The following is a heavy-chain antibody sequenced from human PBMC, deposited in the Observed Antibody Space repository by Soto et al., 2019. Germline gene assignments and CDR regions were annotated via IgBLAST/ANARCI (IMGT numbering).Heavy chain of an antibody. J-gene: IGHJ4*02. Sequence: PSETLSLTCTVSGGSVSSGNYYWSWIRQPPGKGLEWIGYIYFSGSTTYNPSLKSRVTISLDTSKNQFSLKLSSVTAADTAVYYCARDPLHDGYCSGGSCSGVDYWGQGTLVTVSS. V-gene: IGHV4-61*01. CDR3: ARDPLHDGYCSGGSCSGVDY. D-gene: IGHD2-15*01. CDR2: IYFSGST. CDR1: GGSVSSGNYY.